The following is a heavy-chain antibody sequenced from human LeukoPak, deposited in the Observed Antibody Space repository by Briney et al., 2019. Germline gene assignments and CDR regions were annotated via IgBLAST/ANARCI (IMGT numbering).Heavy chain of an antibody. J-gene: IGHJ5*02. V-gene: IGHV4-34*01. CDR1: GGFFSGYY. CDR3: ARRYRYCSSTSCANWFDP. CDR2: INHSGST. Sequence: SETLSLTCAVYGGFFSGYYWSWIRQPPGKGLEWIGEINHSGSTNYNPSLKSRVTISVDTSKNQFSLKLSSVTAADTAVYYCARRYRYCSSTSCANWFDPWGQGTLVTVSS. D-gene: IGHD2-2*01.